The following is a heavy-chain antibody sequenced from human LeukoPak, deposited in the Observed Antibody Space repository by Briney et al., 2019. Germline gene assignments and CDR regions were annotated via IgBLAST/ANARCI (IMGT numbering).Heavy chain of an antibody. V-gene: IGHV4-34*01. D-gene: IGHD2-15*01. CDR3: ARASKGYCSGGSCYGISY. CDR2: INHSGST. J-gene: IGHJ4*02. CDR1: GGSFSGYY. Sequence: SETLSLTCAVYGGSFSGYYWSWIRQPPGKGLEWIGEINHSGSTNYNPSLKSRVTISVDTSENQFSLKLSSVTAADTAVYYCARASKGYCSGGSCYGISYWGQGTLVTVSS.